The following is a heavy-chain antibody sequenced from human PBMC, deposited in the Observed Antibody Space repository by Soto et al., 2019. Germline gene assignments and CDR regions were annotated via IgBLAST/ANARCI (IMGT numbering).Heavy chain of an antibody. Sequence: QVQLVQSGAEVKKPGSSVKVSCKASGGTFSNYPISWVRQAPGQGLEWMGGIIPIFGTTNYGQKFQGRVTVTAGESTSTVYMELSSLRYEDTAVFSCAIVAHRWLQLWYFDLWGRGTLVTVSS. CDR2: IIPIFGTT. J-gene: IGHJ2*01. D-gene: IGHD5-12*01. CDR1: GGTFSNYP. V-gene: IGHV1-69*12. CDR3: AIVAHRWLQLWYFDL.